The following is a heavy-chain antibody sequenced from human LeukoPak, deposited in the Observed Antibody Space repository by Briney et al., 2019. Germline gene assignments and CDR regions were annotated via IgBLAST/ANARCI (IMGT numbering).Heavy chain of an antibody. CDR3: ARGRMITFGGVIPFGY. D-gene: IGHD3-16*02. V-gene: IGHV4-39*01. CDR1: GGSISSSSYY. CDR2: IYYSGST. Sequence: PSETLSLTCTVSGGSISSSSYYWGWIRQPPGKGLEWIGSIYYSGSTYYNPSLKSRVTISVDTSKNQFSLKLSSVTAADTAVYYCARGRMITFGGVIPFGYWGQGTLVTVSS. J-gene: IGHJ4*02.